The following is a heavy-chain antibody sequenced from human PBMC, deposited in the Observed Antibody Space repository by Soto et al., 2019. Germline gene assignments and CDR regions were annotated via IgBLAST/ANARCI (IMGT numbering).Heavy chain of an antibody. CDR2: INPSGGST. D-gene: IGHD2-15*01. V-gene: IGHV1-46*01. CDR1: GYTFTSYY. CDR3: AGCSGGSCEWFDP. Sequence: ASVKVSCKASGYTFTSYYMHWVRQAPGQGLEWMGIINPSGGSTSYAQKFQGRVTMTRDTSTSTVYMELRSLRSDDTAVYYCAGCSGGSCEWFDPWGQGTLVTVSS. J-gene: IGHJ5*02.